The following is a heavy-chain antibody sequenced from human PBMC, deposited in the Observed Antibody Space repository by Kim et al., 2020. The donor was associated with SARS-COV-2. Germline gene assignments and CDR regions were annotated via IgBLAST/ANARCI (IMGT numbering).Heavy chain of an antibody. D-gene: IGHD4-17*01. CDR3: ARDSSTTPGDY. V-gene: IGHV3-48*02. J-gene: IGHJ4*02. Sequence: ADSVEGRFAISRDNDKNSQYLQMNSLRDSDTAGYYCARDSSTTPGDYWGQGTLVTVSS.